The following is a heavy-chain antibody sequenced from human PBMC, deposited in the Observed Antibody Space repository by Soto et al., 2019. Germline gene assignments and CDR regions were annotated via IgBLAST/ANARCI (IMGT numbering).Heavy chain of an antibody. Sequence: QVQLVQSGAEVKKPGASVKVSCKASGYTFTGYYIHWVRQAPGQGLEWMGWINPNNGDTIYARKLQGRVTMNRDTSTSPVYIEMSSLTIDDTAGYYCAKPSGYDYVFDYWGQGTLVTVSS. J-gene: IGHJ4*02. CDR3: AKPSGYDYVFDY. CDR1: GYTFTGYY. CDR2: INPNNGDT. D-gene: IGHD5-12*01. V-gene: IGHV1-2*02.